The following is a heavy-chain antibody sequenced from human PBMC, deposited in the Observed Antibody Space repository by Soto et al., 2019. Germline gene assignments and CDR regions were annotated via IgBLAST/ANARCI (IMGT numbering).Heavy chain of an antibody. Sequence: SETLSLTCAVSGGSISSGGYSWSWIRQPPGKGLEWIGYIYYSGSTNYNPSLKSRVTISVDTSKNQFSLKLSSVTAADTAVYYCARSNGDYGAYWRRGTLVTVSS. CDR2: IYYSGST. V-gene: IGHV4-61*08. CDR3: ARSNGDYGAY. CDR1: GGSISSGGYS. D-gene: IGHD4-17*01. J-gene: IGHJ4*02.